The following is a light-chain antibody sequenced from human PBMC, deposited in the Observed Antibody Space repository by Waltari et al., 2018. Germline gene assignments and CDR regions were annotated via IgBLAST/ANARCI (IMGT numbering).Light chain of an antibody. V-gene: IGKV3-20*01. CDR2: DTS. J-gene: IGKJ5*01. Sequence: VLKQSPGTLSLSPGERATLSCRASQSVSGNYLAWYQQKPGQSPRLLIYDTSTRATGIPDRFRGSGSGTDFTITIDRLEPEDFAVYFCQQYSASPHVTFGQETRLEIK. CDR3: QQYSASPHVT. CDR1: QSVSGNY.